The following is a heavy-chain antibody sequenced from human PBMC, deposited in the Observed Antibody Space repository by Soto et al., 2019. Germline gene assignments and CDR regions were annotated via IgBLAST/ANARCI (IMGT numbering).Heavy chain of an antibody. CDR1: GGSFSGYY. D-gene: IGHD2-8*02. Sequence: ETLSLTCAVYGGSFSGYYWTWILQPPWTGLEWIGEINHSGSTNYNPSLKSRVTISVDTSKNQFSLKLTSVTAADTAVYYCARDKITGLFDYWGQGTLVTVSS. V-gene: IGHV4-34*01. CDR3: ARDKITGLFDY. CDR2: INHSGST. J-gene: IGHJ4*02.